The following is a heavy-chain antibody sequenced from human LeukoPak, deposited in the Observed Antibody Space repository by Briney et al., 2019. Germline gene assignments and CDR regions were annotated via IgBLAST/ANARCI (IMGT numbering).Heavy chain of an antibody. Sequence: ASVKVSCKASGYTFTTYDINWVRQAPGQGLEWMGWISAYNGNTNYAQKLQGRVTMTTDTSTSTAYMELSGLRSDDTAVYYCARGTMVRQDDAFDIWGQGTMVTVSS. CDR2: ISAYNGNT. V-gene: IGHV1-18*01. CDR1: GYTFTTYD. CDR3: ARGTMVRQDDAFDI. J-gene: IGHJ3*02. D-gene: IGHD3-10*01.